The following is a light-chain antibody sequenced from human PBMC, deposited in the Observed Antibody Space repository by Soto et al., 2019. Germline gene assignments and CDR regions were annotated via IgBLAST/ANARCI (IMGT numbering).Light chain of an antibody. J-gene: IGLJ3*02. CDR3: SSYTSSSTRG. Sequence: QSALTQPASVSGSPGQSITISCTGTSSDVGGYNYVSWYQQHPGKAPKLMIYEVSNRPSGASNRFSGSKSGNTASLTISGLQGEDEADYYGSSYTSSSTRGFGGGTKLTVL. CDR2: EVS. V-gene: IGLV2-14*01. CDR1: SSDVGGYNY.